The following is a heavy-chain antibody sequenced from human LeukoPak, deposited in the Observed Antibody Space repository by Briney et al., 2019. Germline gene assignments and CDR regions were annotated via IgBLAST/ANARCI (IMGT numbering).Heavy chain of an antibody. D-gene: IGHD2-15*01. CDR2: INPNSGGT. CDR1: GYTFTSYG. CDR3: ASISYSYYSYYNMDV. V-gene: IGHV1-2*02. J-gene: IGHJ6*02. Sequence: ASVKVSCKASGYTFTSYGISWVRQAPGQGLEWMGWINPNSGGTNYAQEFQGRVTMTRDTSISTAYMELSRLISDDTAVYYCASISYSYYSYYNMDVWGQGTTVTVSS.